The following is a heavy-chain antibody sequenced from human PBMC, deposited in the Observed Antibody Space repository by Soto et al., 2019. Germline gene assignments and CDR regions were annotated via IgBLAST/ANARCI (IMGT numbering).Heavy chain of an antibody. CDR2: INAGNGNT. J-gene: IGHJ4*02. CDR3: ARAPPHGSGSYYTSLQFDY. CDR1: GYTFTSYA. V-gene: IGHV1-3*01. D-gene: IGHD3-10*01. Sequence: GASVKVSCKASGYTFTSYAMHWVRQAPGQRLEWMGWINAGNGNTKYSQKFQGRVTITRDTSASTAYMELSSLRSEDTAVYYCARAPPHGSGSYYTSLQFDYWGQGTLVTVSS.